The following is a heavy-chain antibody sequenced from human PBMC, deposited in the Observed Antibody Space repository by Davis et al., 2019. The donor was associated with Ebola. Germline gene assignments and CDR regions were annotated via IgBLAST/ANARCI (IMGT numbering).Heavy chain of an antibody. V-gene: IGHV3-33*03. J-gene: IGHJ6*02. CDR2: IWYDGSNK. CDR3: ARGDSSSWYSLSNYYYYGMDV. CDR1: GFTFSSYG. D-gene: IGHD6-13*01. Sequence: GGSLRLSCAASGFTFSSYGMHWVRQAPGKGLEWVAVIWYDGSNKYYADSVKGRFTISRDNAKNTLYLQMNSLRAKDTAVYYCARGDSSSWYSLSNYYYYGMDVWGQGTTVTVSS.